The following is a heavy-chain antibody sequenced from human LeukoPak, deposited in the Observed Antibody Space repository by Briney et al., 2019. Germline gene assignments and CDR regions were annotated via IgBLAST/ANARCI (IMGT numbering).Heavy chain of an antibody. CDR2: INPSGGST. CDR1: GYTFTRYC. D-gene: IGHD1-26*01. CDR3: ARAYSGSSGIDY. J-gene: IGHJ4*02. V-gene: IGHV1-46*01. Sequence: ASVKVSCKASGYTFTRYCIHWVRQAPGQGLEWMGIINPSGGSTNYAQKFQGRVTMTRDTSTSTLYMELSSLRSEDTAVYYCARAYSGSSGIDYWGQGTLVTVSS.